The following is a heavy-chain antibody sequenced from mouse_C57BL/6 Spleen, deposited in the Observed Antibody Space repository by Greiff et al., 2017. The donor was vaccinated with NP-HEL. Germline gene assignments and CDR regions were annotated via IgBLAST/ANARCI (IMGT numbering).Heavy chain of an antibody. J-gene: IGHJ2*01. V-gene: IGHV1-39*01. CDR3: FITTVVATDFDY. CDR2: INPNYGTT. D-gene: IGHD1-1*01. CDR1: CYSFTDYN. Sequence: VQLQQSGPELVKPGASVKISCKASCYSFTDYNMNWVKQSNGKSLEWIGVINPNYGTTSYNQKFKGKATLTVDQSSSTAYMQLNSLTSEDSAVYYCFITTVVATDFDYWGQGTTLTVSS.